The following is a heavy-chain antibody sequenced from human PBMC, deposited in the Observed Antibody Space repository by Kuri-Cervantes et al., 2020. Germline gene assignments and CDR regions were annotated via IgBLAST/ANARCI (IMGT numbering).Heavy chain of an antibody. CDR1: GYTFTNYG. D-gene: IGHD6-6*01. CDR3: ARSPAARAYYMDV. V-gene: IGHV1-18*01. CDR2: ISVYNGDT. Sequence: ASVKVSCKASGYTFTNYGISWVRQAPGQGLEWMGWISVYNGDTNYAQKFQGRVTMTTDTSTSTAYMELSRLRSDDTAVYYCARSPAARAYYMDVWGKGTTVTVSS. J-gene: IGHJ6*03.